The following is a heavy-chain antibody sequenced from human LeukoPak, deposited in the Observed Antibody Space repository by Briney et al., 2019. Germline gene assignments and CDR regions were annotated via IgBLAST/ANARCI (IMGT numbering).Heavy chain of an antibody. D-gene: IGHD6-13*01. V-gene: IGHV4-59*01. J-gene: IGHJ1*01. Sequence: SETLSLTCTVSGGSISSYYWSWIRQPPGKGLEWIGYIYYSGSTNYNPSLKSQVTISVDTSKNQFSLKLSSVTAADTAVYYCARSPGIAAEDRYFQHWGQGTLVTVSS. CDR2: IYYSGST. CDR3: ARSPGIAAEDRYFQH. CDR1: GGSISSYY.